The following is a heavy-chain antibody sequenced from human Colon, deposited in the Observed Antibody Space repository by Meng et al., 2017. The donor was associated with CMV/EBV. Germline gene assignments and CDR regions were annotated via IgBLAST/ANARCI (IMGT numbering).Heavy chain of an antibody. CDR1: GFAFNSYG. D-gene: IGHD3-3*01. Sequence: GESLKISCTASGFAFNSYGMIWVRQAPGKGLEWVSLISGTTNYMFYADSVKGRFTMSRDNAKKSVYLQMNDLRAEDTAVYYCARGIFDLWGQGTLVTVSS. CDR3: ARGIFDL. J-gene: IGHJ4*02. V-gene: IGHV3-21*01. CDR2: ISGTTNYM.